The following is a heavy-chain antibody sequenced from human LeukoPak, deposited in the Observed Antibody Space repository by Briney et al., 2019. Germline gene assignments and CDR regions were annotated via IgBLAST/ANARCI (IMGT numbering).Heavy chain of an antibody. CDR1: GFTFSSYA. J-gene: IGHJ6*02. D-gene: IGHD6-6*01. V-gene: IGHV3-23*01. CDR3: AKGEYSSPTESMDV. Sequence: GGSLRLSCAASGFTFSSYAMSWVRQAPGKGLEWVSAISGSGGSTYYADSVKGRFTISGDNSKNTLYLQMNSLRAEDTAVYYCAKGEYSSPTESMDVWGQGTTVTVSS. CDR2: ISGSGGST.